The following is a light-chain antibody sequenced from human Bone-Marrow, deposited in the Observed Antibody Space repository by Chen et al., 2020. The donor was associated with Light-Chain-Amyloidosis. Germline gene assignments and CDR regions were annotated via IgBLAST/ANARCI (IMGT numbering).Light chain of an antibody. CDR3: QVWDRSSDRPV. Sequence: SYVLTQPSSVSVAPGQTATIACGGNNIGSTSVHWYQQTPGQAPLLVVYDDSDRPSGIPERLSGSNSGNTATLTISRVEVGDEADYYGQVWDRSSDRPVFGGGTKLTVL. CDR1: NIGSTS. J-gene: IGLJ3*02. CDR2: DDS. V-gene: IGLV3-21*02.